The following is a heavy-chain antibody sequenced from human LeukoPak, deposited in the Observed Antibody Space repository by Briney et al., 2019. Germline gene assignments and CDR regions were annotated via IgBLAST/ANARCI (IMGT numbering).Heavy chain of an antibody. CDR2: ISGSGGDT. D-gene: IGHD2-21*01. CDR1: GFTFNNYA. J-gene: IGHJ4*02. Sequence: GGSLRLSCTAFGFTFNNYAMSWVRQAPGKGLEWVSGISGSGGDTYYADSVKGRFTISRDNSKNTLYLQMNSLRAEDTAVYYCAIRGIYYLDYWGQGTLVTVSS. V-gene: IGHV3-23*01. CDR3: AIRGIYYLDY.